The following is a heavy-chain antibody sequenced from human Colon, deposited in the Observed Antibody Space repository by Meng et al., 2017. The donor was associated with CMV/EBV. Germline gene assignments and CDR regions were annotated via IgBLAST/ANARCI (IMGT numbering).Heavy chain of an antibody. Sequence: GGSLRLSCAASGFNVYNYWMHWVRQGQGKGLVWVSSFSPDGMIISYADSVKGRFTISRDNARDNLYLQMKSLTVEDTAVYFCARGDSAVVTHRYGMDVWGQGTTVTVSS. CDR1: GFNVYNYW. CDR3: ARGDSAVVTHRYGMDV. CDR2: FSPDGMII. J-gene: IGHJ6*02. D-gene: IGHD6-19*01. V-gene: IGHV3-74*01.